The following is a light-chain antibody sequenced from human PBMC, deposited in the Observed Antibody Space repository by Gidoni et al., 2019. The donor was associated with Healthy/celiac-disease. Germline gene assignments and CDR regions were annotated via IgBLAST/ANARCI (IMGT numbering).Light chain of an antibody. CDR1: QSISSW. J-gene: IGKJ2*01. V-gene: IGKV1-5*03. CDR2: KAS. CDR3: QQYNSYGT. Sequence: DIQMTQSPSTLSASVGDRVTITCRASQSISSWLAWYQQKPGKAPKLLIYKASSLESGVPSRFSGSGSGTEVTLTISSLQPDDFATYYCQQYNSYGTFGQGTKLEIK.